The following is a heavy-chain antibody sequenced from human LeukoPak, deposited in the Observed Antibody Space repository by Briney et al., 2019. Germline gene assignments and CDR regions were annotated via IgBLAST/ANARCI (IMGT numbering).Heavy chain of an antibody. CDR2: IHYSGGT. V-gene: IGHV4-59*11. CDR1: GDSINNHY. Sequence: PSEPLSLTCSVSGDSINNHYWNWIRQPPGKGLEWVGYIHYSGGTTYNPSLESRVTISVDRSKEEFSPKLISVTPADTAVYYCARDYDFRVGQWCYAMDVWGQGTTVTVSS. J-gene: IGHJ6*02. D-gene: IGHD3-3*01. CDR3: ARDYDFRVGQWCYAMDV.